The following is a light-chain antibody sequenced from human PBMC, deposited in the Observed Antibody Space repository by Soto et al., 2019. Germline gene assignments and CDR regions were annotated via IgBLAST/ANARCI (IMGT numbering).Light chain of an antibody. Sequence: EIVLTQSPGTLSLSPGERATLSCRASQSVSSSYLAWYQQKPGQAPRLLIYGASSRATGIPDRFSGSGSGTDFTLTICRLEPYDFAVYYCQQYGSSPPWTFGQGSKVEIK. CDR2: GAS. J-gene: IGKJ1*01. CDR3: QQYGSSPPWT. V-gene: IGKV3-20*01. CDR1: QSVSSSY.